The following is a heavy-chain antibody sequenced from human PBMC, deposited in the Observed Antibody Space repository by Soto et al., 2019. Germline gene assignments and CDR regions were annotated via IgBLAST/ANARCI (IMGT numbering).Heavy chain of an antibody. J-gene: IGHJ3*02. Sequence: QLQLVQSGAEVKKPGSSVKVSCKASGGTFSNTAISWVRQAPGQGLQWLGGVIPIYNTALYKQNFQGRVTITADESTNTAYMELTGLTSDDPGMYFCARDFVRGNSFGSEAFDIWGQGTMIIVSS. CDR3: ARDFVRGNSFGSEAFDI. V-gene: IGHV1-69*01. D-gene: IGHD3-3*01. CDR2: VIPIYNTA. CDR1: GGTFSNTA.